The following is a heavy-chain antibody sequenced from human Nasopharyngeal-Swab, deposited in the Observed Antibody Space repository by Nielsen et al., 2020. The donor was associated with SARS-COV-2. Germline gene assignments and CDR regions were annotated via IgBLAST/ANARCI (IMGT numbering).Heavy chain of an antibody. Sequence: GGSLRLSCAASGFTVSSNYMSWVRQAPGKGLEWVSVIYSGGSTYYADSVKGRFTISRDNSKNTLYLQLNSLRAEDTAVYYCARVGGSSPLDYWGQGTLVTVSS. CDR1: GFTVSSNY. V-gene: IGHV3-66*01. CDR2: IYSGGST. J-gene: IGHJ4*02. CDR3: ARVGGSSPLDY. D-gene: IGHD6-13*01.